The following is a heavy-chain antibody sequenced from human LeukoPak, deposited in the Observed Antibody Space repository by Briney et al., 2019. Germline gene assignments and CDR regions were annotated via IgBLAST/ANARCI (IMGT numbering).Heavy chain of an antibody. CDR3: AREGSTPPPNYGGLDY. Sequence: GGSLRLSCAASGFTLSSYAMHWVRQAPGKGLEWVAVKSYDGSNKYYADSVKGRFTISRDNSKNTLYLQMNNLRAEDTAVYYCAREGSTPPPNYGGLDYWGQGTLVTVSS. CDR1: GFTLSSYA. CDR2: KSYDGSNK. J-gene: IGHJ4*02. V-gene: IGHV3-30*01. D-gene: IGHD4-23*01.